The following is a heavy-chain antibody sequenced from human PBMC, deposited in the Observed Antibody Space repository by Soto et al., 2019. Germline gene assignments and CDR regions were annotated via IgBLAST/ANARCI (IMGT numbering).Heavy chain of an antibody. Sequence: QVNLMQSGAEVRKPGASVKVSCKGSGYTFTSYGIAWVRQAPGQGLEWMGWISAHNDNTNYAQKVQGRVTVTRDTSTSTAYMELRNLRSDDTAVYYCARGRYGDYWGQGALVTVSS. D-gene: IGHD1-1*01. CDR1: GYTFTSYG. V-gene: IGHV1-18*01. J-gene: IGHJ4*02. CDR2: ISAHNDNT. CDR3: ARGRYGDY.